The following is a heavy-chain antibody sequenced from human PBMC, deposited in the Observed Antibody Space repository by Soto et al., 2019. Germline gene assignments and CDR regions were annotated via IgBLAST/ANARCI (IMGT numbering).Heavy chain of an antibody. Sequence: QVQLQESGPGLVKPSETLSLTCTVSGGSISSYYWSWIRQPPGKGLEWIGYIYYSGSTNYNPSLKGRVTISVDTAKNQFSLKLSSVTAADTAVYYCARGGYSGYDRVYFDYWGQGTLVTVSS. CDR3: ARGGYSGYDRVYFDY. CDR1: GGSISSYY. V-gene: IGHV4-59*01. CDR2: IYYSGST. D-gene: IGHD5-12*01. J-gene: IGHJ4*02.